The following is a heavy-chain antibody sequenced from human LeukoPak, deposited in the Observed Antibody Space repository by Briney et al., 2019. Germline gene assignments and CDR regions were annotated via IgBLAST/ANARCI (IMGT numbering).Heavy chain of an antibody. D-gene: IGHD1-26*01. CDR3: ARQGDTASYYCLDY. J-gene: IGHJ4*02. CDR1: GGYIRSYF. V-gene: IGHV4-4*07. Sequence: PSETLSLTCTVSGGYIRSYFWGWVRQPAGKGLEWIGRIYTTGATFYNPSLKTRLTMSIDTSKTQFSLRLTSVLGGDAAVFFCARQGDTASYYCLDYWSQGTLVTVSS. CDR2: IYTTGAT.